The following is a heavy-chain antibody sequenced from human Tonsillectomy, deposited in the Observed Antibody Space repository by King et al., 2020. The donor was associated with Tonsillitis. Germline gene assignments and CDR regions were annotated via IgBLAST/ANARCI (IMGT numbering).Heavy chain of an antibody. CDR3: ARCCPPHSSSLYLDAVDI. V-gene: IGHV3-7*01. D-gene: IGHD6-13*01. CDR1: GFTFSSYW. CDR2: IKQDGSEK. J-gene: IGHJ3*02. Sequence: VQLVESGGGLVQPGGSLRLSCAASGFTFSSYWMSWVRQAPGKGLEWVANIKQDGSEKYYVDSVKGRFTISRDNAKNSLYLQMNSLRADDTAIYYCARCCPPHSSSLYLDAVDIWGQGTMVTVSS.